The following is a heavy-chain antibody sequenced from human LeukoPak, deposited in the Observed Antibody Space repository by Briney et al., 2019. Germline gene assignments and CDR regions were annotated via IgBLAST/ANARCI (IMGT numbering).Heavy chain of an antibody. V-gene: IGHV3-23*01. CDR3: ATVTSYRVDY. Sequence: PGGSLRLSCAASGFTFSNYAMSWVRQAPGKGLEWVSGISGSGLSTYYADSVKGRFTISRDNSKNTLYLQMNSLRAEDTAVYYCATVTSYRVDYWGQGTLVTVSS. CDR1: GFTFSNYA. D-gene: IGHD1-1*01. J-gene: IGHJ4*02. CDR2: ISGSGLST.